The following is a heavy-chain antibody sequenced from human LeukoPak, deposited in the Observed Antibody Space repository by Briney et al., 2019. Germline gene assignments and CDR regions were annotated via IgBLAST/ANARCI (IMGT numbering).Heavy chain of an antibody. CDR2: IKQDGSEK. V-gene: IGHV3-7*03. Sequence: GGSLRLSCAASGFTFSNAWMSWVRQAPGKGLEWVANIKQDGSEKYYVDSVKGRFTISRDNAKNSLYLQMNSLRAEDTAVYYCAKDTASSWWYFDLWGRGTLVTVSS. CDR3: AKDTASSWWYFDL. CDR1: GFTFSNAW. J-gene: IGHJ2*01. D-gene: IGHD5-18*01.